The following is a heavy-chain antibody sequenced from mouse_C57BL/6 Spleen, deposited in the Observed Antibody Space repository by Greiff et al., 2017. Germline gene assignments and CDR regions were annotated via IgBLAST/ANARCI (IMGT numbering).Heavy chain of an antibody. CDR1: GYTFTSYW. Sequence: QVQLQQPGAELVKPGASVQLSCKASGYTFTSYWMHWVKQRPGQGLEWIGMIHPNSGSTNYNEKFKSKATLTVDKSYSPAYMQLSSLPSEDSAVYYWARSVAVVAPYCVDYWGQGTTLTVSS. CDR2: IHPNSGST. CDR3: ARSVAVVAPYCVDY. D-gene: IGHD1-1*01. V-gene: IGHV1-64*01. J-gene: IGHJ2*01.